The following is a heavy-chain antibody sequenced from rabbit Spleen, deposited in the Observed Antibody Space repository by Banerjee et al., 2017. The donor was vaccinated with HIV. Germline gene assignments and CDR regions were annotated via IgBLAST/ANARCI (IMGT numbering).Heavy chain of an antibody. CDR1: GFDLNTYG. CDR2: IDPVFGAT. D-gene: IGHD1-1*01. Sequence: QEQLVESGGGLVQPGGSLKLSCKASGFDLNTYGVSWVRQAPGKGLEWIAYIDPVFGATFYATWVNGRFTISKTSSTTVTLQMTSLTAADTATYFCARPDFTGGAVSIGYTRLDLWGQGTLVTVS. V-gene: IGHV1S39*01. CDR3: ARPDFTGGAVSIGYTRLDL. J-gene: IGHJ3*01.